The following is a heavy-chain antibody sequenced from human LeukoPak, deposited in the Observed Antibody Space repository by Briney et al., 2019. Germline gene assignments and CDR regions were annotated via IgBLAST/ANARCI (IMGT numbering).Heavy chain of an antibody. CDR2: IYSGGST. V-gene: IGHV3-66*01. J-gene: IGHJ6*02. CDR1: GFTVSSNY. D-gene: IGHD4-17*01. CDR3: ARDTTTVKPYYGMDV. Sequence: SGGSLRLSCAASGFTVSSNYMSWVRQAPGKGLEWVSVIYSGGSTYYADSVKGRFTISRDNSKNTLYLQMNSLRAEDTAVYYCARDTTTVKPYYGMDVWGQGTTVTVSS.